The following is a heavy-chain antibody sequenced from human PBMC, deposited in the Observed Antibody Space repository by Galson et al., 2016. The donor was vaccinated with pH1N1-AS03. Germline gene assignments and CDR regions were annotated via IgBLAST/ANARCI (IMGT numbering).Heavy chain of an antibody. V-gene: IGHV1-18*01. CDR2: ISTYNGNT. D-gene: IGHD1-1*01. Sequence: SVKVSCKASDYTFGIGWVRQAPGQGLEWMGWISTYNGNTKYAQKSQGRVTMTTDTSTSTAYMELRNLRSDDTAVYYGGCGTSDAFDIWGQGTMVIVSS. CDR1: DYTFG. CDR3: GCGTSDAFDI. J-gene: IGHJ3*02.